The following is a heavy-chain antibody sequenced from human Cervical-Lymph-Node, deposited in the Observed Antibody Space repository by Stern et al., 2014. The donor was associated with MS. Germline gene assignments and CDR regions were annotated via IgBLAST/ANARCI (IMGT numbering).Heavy chain of an antibody. D-gene: IGHD1-1*01. CDR2: INLTRGCP. Sequence: QVQLVQSGAEVKKPGASVKVSCKTSGVTFTGSYMHWVRQAPGQGLEWMGWINLTRGCPRNAQNFQGRVAMTRDTSISTAYVELSGLRSDDTAVYYCARDPELERLNQYDALDMWGQGTMVTVSS. J-gene: IGHJ3*02. V-gene: IGHV1-2*02. CDR3: ARDPELERLNQYDALDM. CDR1: GVTFTGSY.